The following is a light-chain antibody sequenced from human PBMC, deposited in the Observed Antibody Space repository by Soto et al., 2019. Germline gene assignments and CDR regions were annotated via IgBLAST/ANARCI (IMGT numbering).Light chain of an antibody. CDR1: QSVSSSY. J-gene: IGKJ2*01. V-gene: IGKV3-20*01. CDR3: QQYGSSPDT. Sequence: IVLTQSPGTLSLSPGARATLSCRVSQSVSSSYLAWYQQQPGQAPRLLIYGASSRATGIPDRFSGSGSGTDFTLTISRLEPEDVAVYYCQQYGSSPDTFGQGTKLEIK. CDR2: GAS.